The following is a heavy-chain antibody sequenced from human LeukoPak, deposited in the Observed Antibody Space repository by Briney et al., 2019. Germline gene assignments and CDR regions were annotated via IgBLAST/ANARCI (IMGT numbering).Heavy chain of an antibody. CDR2: ISGSGGST. D-gene: IGHD3-9*01. J-gene: IGHJ4*02. V-gene: IGHV3-23*01. CDR1: RFTFSSYA. Sequence: GGSLRLSCAASRFTFSSYAMNWVRQAPGKGLEWVSGISGSGGSTYYADSVKGRFTISRDNSKNTLYLQMNSLRAEDTAVYYCANSHYDILTGYLAGGFDYWGQGTLVTVSS. CDR3: ANSHYDILTGYLAGGFDY.